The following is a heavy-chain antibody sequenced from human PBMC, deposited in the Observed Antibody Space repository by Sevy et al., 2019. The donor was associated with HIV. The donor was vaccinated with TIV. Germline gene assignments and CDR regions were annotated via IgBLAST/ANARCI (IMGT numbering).Heavy chain of an antibody. CDR2: ISAYNGNT. V-gene: IGHV1-18*01. CDR3: ARDWSRYYYGSGSYYAPNPFDY. CDR1: GYTFTSYG. J-gene: IGHJ4*02. Sequence: ASVKVSCKASGYTFTSYGISWVRQAPGQGLEWMGWISAYNGNTNYTQKLQDRVTMTTDTSTSTAYMELRSLRSDDTAVYYCARDWSRYYYGSGSYYAPNPFDYWGQGTLVTVSS. D-gene: IGHD3-10*01.